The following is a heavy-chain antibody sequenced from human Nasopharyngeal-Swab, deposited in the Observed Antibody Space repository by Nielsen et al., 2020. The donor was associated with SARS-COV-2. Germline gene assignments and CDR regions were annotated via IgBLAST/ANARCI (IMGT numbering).Heavy chain of an antibody. CDR2: TTNSGGST. V-gene: IGHV3-23*01. D-gene: IGHD4-11*01. CDR1: GSTFSNYV. J-gene: IGHJ4*02. Sequence: GGSLRLSCAASGSTFSNYVMNWVRQAPGKGLEWVSATTNSGGSTYYADSVKGRFTISRDNSKNTLFLQMNSLRAEDTAVYYCAKDKAHSTFDYWGQGTLVTVSS. CDR3: AKDKAHSTFDY.